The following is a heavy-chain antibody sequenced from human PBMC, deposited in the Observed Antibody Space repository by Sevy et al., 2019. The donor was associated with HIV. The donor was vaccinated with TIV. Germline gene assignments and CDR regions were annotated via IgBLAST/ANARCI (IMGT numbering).Heavy chain of an antibody. CDR1: GYTFTSYY. J-gene: IGHJ6*02. V-gene: IGHV1-46*01. Sequence: ASLKVSCKASGYTFTSYYMHWVRQAPGQGLEWMGIINPSGGSTSYAQKFQGRVTMTRDTSTSTVYMELSSLRSEDTAVYYWARGGGVLLWFGELLHYGMDVWGQGTTVTVSS. CDR2: INPSGGST. CDR3: ARGGGVLLWFGELLHYGMDV. D-gene: IGHD3-10*01.